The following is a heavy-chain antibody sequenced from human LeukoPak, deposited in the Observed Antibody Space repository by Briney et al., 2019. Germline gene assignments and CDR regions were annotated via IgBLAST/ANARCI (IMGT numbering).Heavy chain of an antibody. CDR3: VRDRDYAFDF. J-gene: IGHJ3*01. CDR1: GFTFSYYS. Sequence: GGSLRLSCAASGFTFSYYSMNWVREAPGKGLEWISDSNTDGTISYADSVKGRFTISRDNAENSLYLQMNSLRDEDTAVYFCVRDRDYAFDFWGQGTMVTVSS. CDR2: SNTDGTI. V-gene: IGHV3-48*02.